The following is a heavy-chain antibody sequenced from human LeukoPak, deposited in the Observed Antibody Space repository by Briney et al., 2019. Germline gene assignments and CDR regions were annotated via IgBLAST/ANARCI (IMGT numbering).Heavy chain of an antibody. CDR3: AKGEGDVRKWELVDY. D-gene: IGHD1-26*01. CDR2: IWYDGSNK. J-gene: IGHJ4*02. CDR1: GFTFSSYG. V-gene: IGHV3-33*06. Sequence: PGRSLRLSCAASGFTFSSYGMHWVRQAPGKGLEWVAVIWYDGSNKYYADSVKGRFTISRDNSKNTLYLQMNSLRAEDTAVYYCAKGEGDVRKWELVDYCGQGTLVTVSS.